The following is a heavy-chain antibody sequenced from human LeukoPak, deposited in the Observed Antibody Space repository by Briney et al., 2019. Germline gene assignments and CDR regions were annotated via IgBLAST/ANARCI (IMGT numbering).Heavy chain of an antibody. CDR3: ARGASGWSGYYHYYYMDV. CDR2: IYYRGST. Sequence: SETLSLTCTVSGGSISSYYWSWIRQPPGKGLEWIGYIYYRGSTNYNPSLKSRVTISVDTSKNQFSLKLSSVTAADTAVYYCARGASGWSGYYHYYYMDVWGKGTTVTVSS. D-gene: IGHD3-3*01. CDR1: GGSISSYY. J-gene: IGHJ6*03. V-gene: IGHV4-59*01.